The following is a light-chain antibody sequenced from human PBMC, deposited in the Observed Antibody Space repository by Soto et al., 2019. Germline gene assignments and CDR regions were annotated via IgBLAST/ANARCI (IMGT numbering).Light chain of an antibody. CDR1: QILSSN. CDR3: QLYNIWLWT. CDR2: GAS. J-gene: IGKJ1*01. V-gene: IGKV3-15*01. Sequence: ELVITLSLATLSVSRRERATLSCRASQILSSNLAWYQQKPGQAPRLLIYGASTRATGIPARFSGSGSGTEFTLTISSLQSEDFAVYYCQLYNIWLWTFGQGSKVDIK.